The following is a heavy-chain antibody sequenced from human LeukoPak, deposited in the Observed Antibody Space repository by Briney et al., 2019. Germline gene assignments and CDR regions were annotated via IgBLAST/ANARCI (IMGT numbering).Heavy chain of an antibody. CDR3: ARGYSDSSRYYTYLDY. V-gene: IGHV3-72*01. Sequence: GGSLRLSCAASGFTFSDHYMDWVRQAPGKGLEWVGRIRNRANSYTTEYAASVKGRFTISRDDSQNALYLQMSSLKTEDAAVYYCARGYSDSSRYYTYLDYWGQGTLVTVSS. J-gene: IGHJ4*02. CDR2: IRNRANSYTT. CDR1: GFTFSDHY. D-gene: IGHD3-22*01.